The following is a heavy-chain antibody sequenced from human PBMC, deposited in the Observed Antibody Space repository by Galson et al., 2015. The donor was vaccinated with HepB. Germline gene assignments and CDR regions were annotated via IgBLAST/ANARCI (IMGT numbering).Heavy chain of an antibody. CDR1: GYTFTSYD. Sequence: SVKVSCKASGYTFTSYDINWVRQATGQGLEWMGWMNPNSGNTGYAQKFQGRVTMTRNTSISTAYMELSSLRSEDTAVYYCARGIVGATTRDYYYYYYMDVWGKGTTVTVSS. V-gene: IGHV1-8*01. CDR3: ARGIVGATTRDYYYYYYMDV. CDR2: MNPNSGNT. D-gene: IGHD1-26*01. J-gene: IGHJ6*03.